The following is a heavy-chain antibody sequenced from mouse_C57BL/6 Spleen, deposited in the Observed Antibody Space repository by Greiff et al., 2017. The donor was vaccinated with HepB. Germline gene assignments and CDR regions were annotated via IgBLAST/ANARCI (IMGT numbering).Heavy chain of an antibody. CDR2: ISSGGSYT. D-gene: IGHD1-1*01. Sequence: EVQRVESGGDLVKPGGSLKLSCAASGFTFSSYGMSWVRQTPDKRLEWVATISSGGSYTYYPDSVKGRFTISRDNAKNTLYLQMSSLKSEDTAMYYCARHPHYGSSYSAMDYWGQGTSVTVSS. J-gene: IGHJ4*01. V-gene: IGHV5-6*01. CDR1: GFTFSSYG. CDR3: ARHPHYGSSYSAMDY.